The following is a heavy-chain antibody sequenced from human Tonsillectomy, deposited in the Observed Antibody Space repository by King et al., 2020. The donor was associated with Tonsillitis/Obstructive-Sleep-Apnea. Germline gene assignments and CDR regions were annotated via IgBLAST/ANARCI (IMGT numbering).Heavy chain of an antibody. J-gene: IGHJ3*02. CDR2: FDPEDGET. D-gene: IGHD1-14*01. CDR1: GYTLTELS. CDR3: ATLFTEPIHPHDAFDI. Sequence: QLVQSGAEVKKPGASVKVSCKVSGYTLTELSMHWVRQAPGKGLEWMGGFDPEDGETIYAQKFQGRVTMTEDTSTDTAYLELSSLRSEDTAVYYCATLFTEPIHPHDAFDIWGRGTMVTVSS. V-gene: IGHV1-24*01.